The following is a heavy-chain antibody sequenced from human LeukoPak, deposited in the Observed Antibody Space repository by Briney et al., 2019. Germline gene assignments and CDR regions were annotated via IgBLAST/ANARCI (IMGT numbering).Heavy chain of an antibody. Sequence: SETLSLTCAVYGGSFSGYYWSWIRQPPGKGLEWIGEINHSGSTNYNPSLKSRVTISVDTSKNQFSLKLSSVTAADTAVYYCAREGRYEGGAGFDYWGQGTLVTVSS. J-gene: IGHJ4*02. CDR3: AREGRYEGGAGFDY. CDR1: GGSFSGYY. V-gene: IGHV4-34*01. D-gene: IGHD1-26*01. CDR2: INHSGST.